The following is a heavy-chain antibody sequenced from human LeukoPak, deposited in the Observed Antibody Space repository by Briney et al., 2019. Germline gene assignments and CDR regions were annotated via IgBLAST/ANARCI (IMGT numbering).Heavy chain of an antibody. V-gene: IGHV3-21*01. J-gene: IGHJ4*02. CDR3: ARTYGDYAPLDY. D-gene: IGHD4-17*01. Sequence: PGGSLRLSCAASGFTFSSYTIDWVRQAPGKGLEWVSSISSSNSFIHYADSVRGRFTISRDNAKNSLFLQMNSLRAEDTAVYYCARTYGDYAPLDYWGQGTLVTVSS. CDR1: GFTFSSYT. CDR2: ISSSNSFI.